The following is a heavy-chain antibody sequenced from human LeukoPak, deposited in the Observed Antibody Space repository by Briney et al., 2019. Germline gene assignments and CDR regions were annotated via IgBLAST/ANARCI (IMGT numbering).Heavy chain of an antibody. V-gene: IGHV1-18*01. J-gene: IGHJ3*01. CDR1: GYSFTSYG. Sequence: SVKVSCKASGYSFTSYGISWVRQAPGQGREWMGWISAYNGNTNYAQKLHGRVTMTTDTSTSTAYMELRSLRSDDTAVYYCARDYYDSSGYRWHAFDFWGQGTMVTVSS. CDR3: ARDYYDSSGYRWHAFDF. D-gene: IGHD3-22*01. CDR2: ISAYNGNT.